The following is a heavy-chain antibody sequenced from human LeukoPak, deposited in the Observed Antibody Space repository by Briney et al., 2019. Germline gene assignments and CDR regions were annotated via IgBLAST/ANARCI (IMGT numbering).Heavy chain of an antibody. CDR1: GFTVSSNY. J-gene: IGHJ4*02. CDR2: IYSGGST. CDR3: ARDIRGGELVLDD. Sequence: PGGSLTLSCAASGFTVSSNYMSWVRQAPGKGLEWVSVIYSGGSTYYADSVKGRFTISRDNSKTTLYLQMNSLRAEDTAVYYCARDIRGGELVLDDWGQGTLVTVSS. V-gene: IGHV3-53*01. D-gene: IGHD2-21*01.